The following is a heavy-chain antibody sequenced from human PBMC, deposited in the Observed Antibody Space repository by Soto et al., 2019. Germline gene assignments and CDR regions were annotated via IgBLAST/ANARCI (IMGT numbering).Heavy chain of an antibody. CDR1: GYKFIDYW. CDR2: IWPGDSET. Sequence: GESLKISCQGSGYKFIDYWIVWVRQKPGKGLEWMGIIWPGDSETRYSPSFQGQVTISADKSINTAYLQWSSLKASDTAMYYCARMDTGYEYGYFDNWGQGTQVTVSS. J-gene: IGHJ4*02. CDR3: ARMDTGYEYGYFDN. V-gene: IGHV5-51*01. D-gene: IGHD5-18*01.